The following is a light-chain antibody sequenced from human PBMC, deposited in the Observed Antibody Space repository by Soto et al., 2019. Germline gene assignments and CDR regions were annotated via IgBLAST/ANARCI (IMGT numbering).Light chain of an antibody. Sequence: DIQMTQSPSALSASVGDRVTITCRASQSVSVWVAWYQQKPGKPPKLLIYMASSLESGVPSRFSGSGSGTEFTLTISSLQPDDFATYYCQQYNVYWTFGQGTKVDIK. CDR1: QSVSVW. V-gene: IGKV1-5*03. CDR3: QQYNVYWT. J-gene: IGKJ1*01. CDR2: MAS.